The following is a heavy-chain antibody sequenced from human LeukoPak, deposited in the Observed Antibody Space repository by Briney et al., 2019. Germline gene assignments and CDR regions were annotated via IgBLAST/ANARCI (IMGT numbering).Heavy chain of an antibody. V-gene: IGHV1-69*01. CDR3: VLEGKYYDILTGTDAFDI. CDR1: GGTFSSYA. D-gene: IGHD3-9*01. CDR2: IIPIFGTA. Sequence: SVKVSCKVSGGTFSSYAISWVRQAPGQGLAWMGGIIPIFGTANYAPKFQGRVTITADESTSTAYMELSSLRSEDTAVYYCVLEGKYYDILTGTDAFDIWGQGTMVTVSS. J-gene: IGHJ3*02.